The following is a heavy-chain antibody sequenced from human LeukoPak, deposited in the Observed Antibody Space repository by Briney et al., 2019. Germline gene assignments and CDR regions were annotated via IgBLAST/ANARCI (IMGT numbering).Heavy chain of an antibody. D-gene: IGHD3-10*01. J-gene: IGHJ6*02. CDR2: INHSGST. Sequence: SETLSLTCTVSGDSISRSTYYWSWIRQPPGKGLEWIGEINHSGSTNYNPSLKSRVTISVDTSKNQFSLKLSSVTAADTAVYYCARGYRVYYGSGSYYNYYYGMDVWGQGTTVTVSS. CDR1: GDSISRSTYY. CDR3: ARGYRVYYGSGSYYNYYYGMDV. V-gene: IGHV4-39*07.